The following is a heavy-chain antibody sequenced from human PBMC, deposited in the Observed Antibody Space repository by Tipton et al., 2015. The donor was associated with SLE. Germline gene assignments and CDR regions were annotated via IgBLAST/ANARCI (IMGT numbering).Heavy chain of an antibody. J-gene: IGHJ4*02. D-gene: IGHD3-10*01. V-gene: IGHV1-46*02. CDR3: AREGTGSYGYYFDY. CDR2: INPTGDTT. Sequence: SCAASGFRFQNYAMHWVRQAPGQGLEWMGLINPTGDTTRYTQQFQGRITMTRDTSTTTVYMELNSLRSEDTAIYYCAREGTGSYGYYFDYWGQGALVTVSS. CDR1: GFRFQNYA.